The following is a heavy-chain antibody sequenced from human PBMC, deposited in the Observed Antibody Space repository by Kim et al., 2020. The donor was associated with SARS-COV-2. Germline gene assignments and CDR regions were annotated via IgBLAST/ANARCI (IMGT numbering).Heavy chain of an antibody. D-gene: IGHD3-16*01. Sequence: ADSVIGRFTSSRDNPKNTLYLQMNHLSVDDTAVYFCARDRGDPNGVPVFHYWGQGTLVTVSS. V-gene: IGHV3-53*01. CDR3: ARDRGDPNGVPVFHY. J-gene: IGHJ4*02.